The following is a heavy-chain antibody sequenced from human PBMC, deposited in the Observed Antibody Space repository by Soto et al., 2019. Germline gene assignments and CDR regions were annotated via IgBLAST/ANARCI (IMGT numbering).Heavy chain of an antibody. J-gene: IGHJ4*02. D-gene: IGHD5-18*01. CDR3: ARAGYSYGFDS. CDR1: RGSITSSSYY. Sequence: PSETLSLTCTVSRGSITSSSYYWGWIRQPPGRGLEWIGSLCYSGGTYYKPSLKSRVTISVDTSKSQFSLKMTSVTAADTAVYYCARAGYSYGFDSWGQGTLVTVSS. V-gene: IGHV4-39*01. CDR2: LCYSGGT.